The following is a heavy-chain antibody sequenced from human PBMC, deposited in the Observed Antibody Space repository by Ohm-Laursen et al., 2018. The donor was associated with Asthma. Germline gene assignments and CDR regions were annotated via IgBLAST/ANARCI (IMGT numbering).Heavy chain of an antibody. Sequence: SVKVSCKASGYSVTSYAFSWVRQAPGQRPEWMGWIYIGNTNYAPNFRDRITMTTDTSTNTAYMELRSLRSDDTAVYYCVRDIVDRFDFWGQGSLIIVSS. J-gene: IGHJ4*02. CDR1: GYSVTSYA. CDR3: VRDIVDRFDF. D-gene: IGHD1-26*01. CDR2: IYIGNT. V-gene: IGHV1-18*04.